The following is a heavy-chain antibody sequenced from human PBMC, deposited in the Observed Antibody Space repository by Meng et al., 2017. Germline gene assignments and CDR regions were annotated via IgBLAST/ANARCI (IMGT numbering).Heavy chain of an antibody. CDR1: GGTFISYA. CDR2: IIPIVGTA. CDR3: ATPTKAAAGKSDYYYGMNV. V-gene: IGHV1-69*13. J-gene: IGHJ6*02. Sequence: SAKIFCKASGGTFISYAISWWRQAPGQGLVWMGGIIPIVGTANYAQKFQGRVTITADESTSTAYMGLSSLRSEDTAVYYCATPTKAAAGKSDYYYGMNVWGQGTTVTVSS. D-gene: IGHD6-13*01.